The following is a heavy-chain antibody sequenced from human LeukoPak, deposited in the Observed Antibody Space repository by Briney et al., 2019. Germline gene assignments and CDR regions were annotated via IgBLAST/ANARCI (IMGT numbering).Heavy chain of an antibody. Sequence: TGGSLRLSCEASGFTFSRYAMSWVRQAPGKGLEWVSGISTNGGSTSYADSVKGRFTISRDNSKNTLYLQMNSLRAEDTAVYYCAKGIYSSGWSYFDYWGHGTLVTVSS. CDR2: ISTNGGST. V-gene: IGHV3-23*01. CDR1: GFTFSRYA. J-gene: IGHJ4*01. D-gene: IGHD6-19*01. CDR3: AKGIYSSGWSYFDY.